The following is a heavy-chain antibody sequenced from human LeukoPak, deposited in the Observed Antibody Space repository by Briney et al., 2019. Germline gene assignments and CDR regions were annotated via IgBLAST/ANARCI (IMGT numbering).Heavy chain of an antibody. Sequence: GGSLRLSCEASGFAFSNSAMSWVRQAPGKGLELVSTLSGSGITTYYADSVKGRFTISRDNSKNTLDLQMNSLRSEDTAVYYCAKGIYSSGWSYFDYWGHGTLVTVSS. CDR1: GFAFSNSA. J-gene: IGHJ4*01. CDR3: AKGIYSSGWSYFDY. V-gene: IGHV3-23*01. D-gene: IGHD6-19*01. CDR2: LSGSGITT.